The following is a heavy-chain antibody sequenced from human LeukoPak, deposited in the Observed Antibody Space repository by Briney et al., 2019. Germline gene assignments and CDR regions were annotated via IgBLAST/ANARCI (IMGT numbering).Heavy chain of an antibody. Sequence: PGGSLRLSCAASGFTFSNYEMNWVRQAPGKGLEWVSVLYSDGNTKYADSVQGRFTISRDNSKNTLYLEMNSLSPDDTAVYNCARGVEPLAANTLAYWGQGTLVTVSS. CDR2: LYSDGNT. CDR3: ARGVEPLAANTLAY. V-gene: IGHV3-53*01. CDR1: GFTFSNYE. D-gene: IGHD1-14*01. J-gene: IGHJ4*02.